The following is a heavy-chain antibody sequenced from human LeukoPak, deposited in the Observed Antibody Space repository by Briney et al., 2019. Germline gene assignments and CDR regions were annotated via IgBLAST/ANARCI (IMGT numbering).Heavy chain of an antibody. J-gene: IGHJ4*02. Sequence: PSETLSLTCTVSGYSISSGYYWGWIRQPPGRGLEWIGSIYYSGSTYYNPSLKSRVTISVDTSKNQFSLKLSSVAAADTAVYYCAREGYSYPHWGQGTLVTVSS. V-gene: IGHV4-38-2*02. CDR2: IYYSGST. CDR3: AREGYSYPH. CDR1: GYSISSGYY. D-gene: IGHD5-18*01.